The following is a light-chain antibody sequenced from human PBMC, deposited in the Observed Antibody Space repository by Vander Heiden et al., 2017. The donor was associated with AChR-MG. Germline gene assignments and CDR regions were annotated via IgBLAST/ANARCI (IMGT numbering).Light chain of an antibody. Sequence: SYELTQPPSVSASPGQTASITCSGDKLGDKYACWYQQKPGQSPVLVIYQDSKRPSGIPERFSGSNSGNTATLTISGTQAMDEADYYCQAWDSSTAVFGGGTKLNVL. CDR3: QAWDSSTAV. J-gene: IGLJ2*01. V-gene: IGLV3-1*01. CDR1: KLGDKY. CDR2: QDS.